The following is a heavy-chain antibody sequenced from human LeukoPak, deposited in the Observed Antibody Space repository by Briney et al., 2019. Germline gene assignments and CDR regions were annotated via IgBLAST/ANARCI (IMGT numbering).Heavy chain of an antibody. D-gene: IGHD3-22*01. CDR3: ARGGSYFDISGYYFY. CDR2: IYSGGST. Sequence: PGGSLRLSCAASGFTFCSNTMSWVRQAPGKGLEWVSIIYSGGSTSYADSVKGRFTISRDNSKNTLYLQMNSLRTEDTAVYYCARGGSYFDISGYYFYWGQGTLVTVSS. V-gene: IGHV3-66*01. J-gene: IGHJ4*02. CDR1: GFTFCSNT.